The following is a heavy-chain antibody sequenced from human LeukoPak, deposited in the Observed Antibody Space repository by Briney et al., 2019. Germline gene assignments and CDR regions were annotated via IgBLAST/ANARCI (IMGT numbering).Heavy chain of an antibody. D-gene: IGHD5-24*01. J-gene: IGHJ6*04. Sequence: PGGSLRLSCAASGFTFSDYYMSWIRQAPGKGLEWVSYISSSGSTIYYADSVKDRFTISRDNAKNSLYLQMNSLRAEDTAVYYCARVRWAAQEMDVWGKGTTVTVSS. V-gene: IGHV3-11*01. CDR3: ARVRWAAQEMDV. CDR2: ISSSGSTI. CDR1: GFTFSDYY.